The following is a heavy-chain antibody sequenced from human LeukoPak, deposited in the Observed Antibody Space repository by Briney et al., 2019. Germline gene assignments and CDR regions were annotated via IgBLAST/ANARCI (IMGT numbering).Heavy chain of an antibody. CDR2: ISGYNANT. CDR1: GYSFTSFG. J-gene: IGHJ4*02. CDR3: AREMGHVVVHFDY. D-gene: IGHD2-21*01. V-gene: IGHV1-18*01. Sequence: ASVKVSCKASGYSFTSFGISWVRQAPGQGPEWMGWISGYNANTNYAQKFQGRVTMTTDTSTSIAYMELRSLRSDDTAVYYCAREMGHVVVHFDYWGQGTLVTVSS.